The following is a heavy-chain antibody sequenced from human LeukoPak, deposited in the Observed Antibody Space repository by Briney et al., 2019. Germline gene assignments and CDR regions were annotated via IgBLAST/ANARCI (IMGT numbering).Heavy chain of an antibody. CDR2: MNTSGRST. Sequence: GASGKVSCKASGYTFTSYDMIGGRQPPGQGVGGRGIMNTSGRSTSYAQKFQGRVTMTRDTSTSTVYMELSSLTSEDTAVYYCAREEVPAAMVYYYGMDVWGQGTTVTVSS. CDR1: GYTFTSYD. V-gene: IGHV1-46*01. D-gene: IGHD2-2*01. J-gene: IGHJ6*02. CDR3: AREEVPAAMVYYYGMDV.